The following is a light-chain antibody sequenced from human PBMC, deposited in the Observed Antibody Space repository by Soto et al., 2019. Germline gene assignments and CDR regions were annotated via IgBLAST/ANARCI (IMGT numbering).Light chain of an antibody. CDR3: QQYGRSGM. V-gene: IGKV1-27*01. CDR1: QDLTDY. J-gene: IGKJ1*01. CDR2: AAS. Sequence: IQMTQSPTPLPASVRDRVTITCRGRQDLTDYLAWYQQTPGQVPKLLIPAASTLQSGVASRFTASWSGTDFTLTISRLEPEDFAVYYCQQYGRSGMFGQGTKVDIK.